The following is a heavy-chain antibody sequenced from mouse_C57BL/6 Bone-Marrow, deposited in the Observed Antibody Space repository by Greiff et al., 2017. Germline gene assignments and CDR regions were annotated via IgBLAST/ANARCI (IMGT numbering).Heavy chain of an antibody. J-gene: IGHJ4*01. CDR2: IDPENGDT. Sequence: VQLQQSGAKLVRPGASVKLSCTASGFNIKDDYMHWVKQRPEQGLEWIGWIDPENGDTEYASKFQGKATITADTSSNTAYLQLSSLPSEDTAVXYCTTFITTVVAEGYAMDYWGQGTSVTVSS. CDR1: GFNIKDDY. D-gene: IGHD1-1*01. CDR3: TTFITTVVAEGYAMDY. V-gene: IGHV14-4*01.